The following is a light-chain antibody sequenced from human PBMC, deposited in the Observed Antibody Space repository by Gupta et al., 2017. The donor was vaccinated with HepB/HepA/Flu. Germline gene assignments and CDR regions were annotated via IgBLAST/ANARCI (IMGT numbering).Light chain of an antibody. CDR1: QTIMTD. Sequence: EIVMTQSPATLSVSLGDRVTLSCRASQTIMTDLAWYQQKPGQPPRLLIYSASTRATGVPARFSGSGSGTEFTLTISSLQSEDSAIYYCQQSNNWPPWTFGQGTKVEIK. CDR3: QQSNNWPPWT. J-gene: IGKJ1*01. V-gene: IGKV3-15*01. CDR2: SAS.